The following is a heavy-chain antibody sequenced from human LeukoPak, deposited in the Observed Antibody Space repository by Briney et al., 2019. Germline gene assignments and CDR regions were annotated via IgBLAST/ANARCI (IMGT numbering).Heavy chain of an antibody. V-gene: IGHV3-30*18. J-gene: IGHJ4*02. CDR1: GFTFSSYG. CDR2: ISYDGSNK. CDR3: AKDFIGYSSGWYESDY. D-gene: IGHD6-19*01. Sequence: PGGSLRLSCAASGFTFSSYGMHWVRQAPGKGLEWVAVISYDGSNKYYADSVKGRFTISRDNSKNTLYLQMNSLRAEDTAVYYCAKDFIGYSSGWYESDYWGQGTLVTVSS.